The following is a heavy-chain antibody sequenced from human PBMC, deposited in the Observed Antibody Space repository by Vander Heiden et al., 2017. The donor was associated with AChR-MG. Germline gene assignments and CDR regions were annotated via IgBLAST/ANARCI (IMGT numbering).Heavy chain of an antibody. Sequence: QVQLVQSGAEVKKPGPSGQVSCKASGGTLRSHAIRWVRQPPVQELEGLGGIIPIFGTANYAQKFQGRVTITADKSTSTAYMELSSLRSEDTAVYYCARDRSYDILTGQAPPGFDPWGQGTLVTVSS. CDR3: ARDRSYDILTGQAPPGFDP. V-gene: IGHV1-69*06. J-gene: IGHJ5*02. D-gene: IGHD3-9*01. CDR1: GGTLRSHA. CDR2: IIPIFGTA.